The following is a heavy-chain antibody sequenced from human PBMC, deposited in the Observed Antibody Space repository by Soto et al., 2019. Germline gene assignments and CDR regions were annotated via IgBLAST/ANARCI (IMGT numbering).Heavy chain of an antibody. CDR3: AIKVTTDHGHAFDF. V-gene: IGHV3-23*01. CDR1: GVTFSSYP. CDR2: ISAEGHYT. J-gene: IGHJ3*01. D-gene: IGHD4-17*01. Sequence: EAQLLESGGDLIQPGGSLRLSCAASGVTFSSYPMSWVRQAPGEGLEWLSAISAEGHYTLYAVSVKGRFTISRDNSKNALILQMHRLRAEDSALYYCAIKVTTDHGHAFDFWGRGTIVPVSS.